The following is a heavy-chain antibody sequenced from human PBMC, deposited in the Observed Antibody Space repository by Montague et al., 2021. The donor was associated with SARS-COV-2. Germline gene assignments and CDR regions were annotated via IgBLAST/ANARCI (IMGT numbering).Heavy chain of an antibody. V-gene: IGHV4-39*07. CDR3: AREGGWLSRGSYYFDY. Sequence: SETLSLTCTVSGGSISSSSYYRGWIRQPPGKGLEWIGSIYYSGSTFYNPPLKSRVTISVDTSKNQFSLKLSSVTAADTAVYYCAREGGWLSRGSYYFDYWGQGTLVTVSS. J-gene: IGHJ4*02. D-gene: IGHD3-22*01. CDR2: IYYSGST. CDR1: GGSISSSSYY.